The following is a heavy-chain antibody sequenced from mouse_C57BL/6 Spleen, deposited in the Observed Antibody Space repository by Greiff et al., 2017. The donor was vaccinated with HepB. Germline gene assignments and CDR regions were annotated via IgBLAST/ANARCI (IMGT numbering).Heavy chain of an antibody. CDR3: VRDDYGRGYFDV. CDR2: IRSKSSNYAT. V-gene: IGHV10-3*01. Sequence: EVQLVESGGGLVQPKGSLKLSCAASGFTFNTYAMHWVRQAPGKGLEWVARIRSKSSNYATYYAASVNDRFTISRDASQSMLYLQMNNLKTEDTAMYYCVRDDYGRGYFDVWGTGTTVTVSS. J-gene: IGHJ1*03. D-gene: IGHD1-1*01. CDR1: GFTFNTYA.